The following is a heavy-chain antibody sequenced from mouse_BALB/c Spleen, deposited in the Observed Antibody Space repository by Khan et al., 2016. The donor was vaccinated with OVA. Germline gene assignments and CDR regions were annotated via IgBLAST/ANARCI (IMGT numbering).Heavy chain of an antibody. CDR3: ARRDYYGRSIAY. D-gene: IGHD1-1*01. J-gene: IGHJ3*01. V-gene: IGHV1-55*01. Sequence: QVQLKQSGAELVKPGTSVKLSCKASGYNFTSYWINWVKLRPGQGLEWIGHIYPGSGSTYYNEKFKSKATLTADTSSSTAYMQLSSLASEDSALYYCARRDYYGRSIAYWGQGTLVTVSA. CDR2: IYPGSGST. CDR1: GYNFTSYW.